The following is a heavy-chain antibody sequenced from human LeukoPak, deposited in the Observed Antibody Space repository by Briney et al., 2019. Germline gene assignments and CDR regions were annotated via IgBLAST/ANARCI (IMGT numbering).Heavy chain of an antibody. CDR2: INHSGST. J-gene: IGHJ5*02. CDR1: GGSFSGYY. V-gene: IGHV4-34*01. Sequence: PSETLSLTCADYGGSFSGYYWSWIRQPPGKGLEWIGEINHSGSTNYNPSLKSRVTISVDTSKNQFSLKLSSVTAADTAVYYCARVHICSGGSCIRNQNKNWFDPWGQGTLVTVSS. D-gene: IGHD2-15*01. CDR3: ARVHICSGGSCIRNQNKNWFDP.